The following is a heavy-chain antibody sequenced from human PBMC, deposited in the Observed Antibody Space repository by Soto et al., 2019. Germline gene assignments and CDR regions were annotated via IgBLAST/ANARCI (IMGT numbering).Heavy chain of an antibody. CDR3: ARGDYYDSSGHLDY. CDR1: EFTFAGYA. Sequence: QVQLVESGGGVVQPGRSLRLSCAASEFTFAGYAMHWVRQAPGKGLEWVAVISHDGSTEYYTDSVKGRFTISRDNSKNTLFLQMNSLRAEDTAVCYCARGDYYDSSGHLDYWGQGTLVTVSS. CDR2: ISHDGSTE. D-gene: IGHD3-22*01. V-gene: IGHV3-30-3*01. J-gene: IGHJ4*02.